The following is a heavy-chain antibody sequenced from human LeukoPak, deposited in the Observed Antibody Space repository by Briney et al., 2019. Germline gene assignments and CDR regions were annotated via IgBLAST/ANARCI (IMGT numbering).Heavy chain of an antibody. CDR3: AKDGDVVVIAILFN. D-gene: IGHD2-21*01. CDR2: IRYDGSNK. V-gene: IGHV3-30*02. J-gene: IGHJ4*02. Sequence: GGSLRLSCAASGFTFSSYGMHWVRQAPGKGLEWVAFIRYDGSNKYYADSVKGRFTISRDNSKNTLHLQMNSLRAEDTAVYYCAKDGDVVVIAILFNWGQGTLVTVSS. CDR1: GFTFSSYG.